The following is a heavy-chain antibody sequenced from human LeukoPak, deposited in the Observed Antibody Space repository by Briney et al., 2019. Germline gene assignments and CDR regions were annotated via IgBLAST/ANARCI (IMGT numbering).Heavy chain of an antibody. D-gene: IGHD4-17*01. Sequence: PGGSLRLSCAASGFTFNSYAMHWVRQAPGKGLEYVSAISSNGGSTYYADSVKGGFTISRDNSKNTLYLQMGSLRAEDMAVYYCARAPTVTIYYYYYMDVWGKGTTVTVSS. CDR3: ARAPTVTIYYYYYMDV. J-gene: IGHJ6*03. CDR1: GFTFNSYA. CDR2: ISSNGGST. V-gene: IGHV3-64*02.